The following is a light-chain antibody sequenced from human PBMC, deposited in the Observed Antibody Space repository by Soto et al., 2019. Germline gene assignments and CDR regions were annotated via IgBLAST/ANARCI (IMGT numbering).Light chain of an antibody. CDR1: QSVHNF. Sequence: EVVLTQSPATLSLSPGDRAALSCKASQSVHNFLAWYQQKPGQPPRLLIYGASSRATGIPDRFSGSGSGTGFTLTISRLEPEDFAVFYCQHYDSLPITFGQGTRLE. J-gene: IGKJ5*01. CDR3: QHYDSLPIT. CDR2: GAS. V-gene: IGKV3-20*01.